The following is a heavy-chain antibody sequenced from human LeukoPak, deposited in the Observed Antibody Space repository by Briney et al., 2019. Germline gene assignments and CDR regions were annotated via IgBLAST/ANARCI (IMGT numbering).Heavy chain of an antibody. Sequence: QPGGSLRLSCAASGFTFSSYEMNWVRQAPGKGLEWVSYISNSGSNIYYAGSVKGRFTLSRDNAKNSLYLQMNSLRAEDTAVYYCARRRRLGELLLRYYYYGLDVWGQGTTVTVSS. CDR1: GFTFSSYE. CDR2: ISNSGSNI. V-gene: IGHV3-48*03. D-gene: IGHD3-10*01. J-gene: IGHJ6*02. CDR3: ARRRRLGELLLRYYYYGLDV.